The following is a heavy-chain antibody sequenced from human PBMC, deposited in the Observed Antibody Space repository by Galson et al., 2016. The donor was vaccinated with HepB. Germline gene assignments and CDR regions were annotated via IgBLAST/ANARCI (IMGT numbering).Heavy chain of an antibody. V-gene: IGHV3-30*18. CDR3: AKDRGAVHLVGY. CDR1: GFTFSSYG. CDR2: ISFDGSNE. J-gene: IGHJ4*02. Sequence: SLRLSCAASGFTFSSYGMHWVRQAPGKGLEWVAIISFDGSNEYYAASVKGRFTISRDNSKNTLYLDMNRVRGDDTAVYYCAKDRGAVHLVGYWGQGTLVTVSS. D-gene: IGHD6-19*01.